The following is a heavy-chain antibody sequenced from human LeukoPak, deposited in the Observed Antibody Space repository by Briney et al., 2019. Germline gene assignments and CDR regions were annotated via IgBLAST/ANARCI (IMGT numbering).Heavy chain of an antibody. D-gene: IGHD6-13*01. Sequence: GGSLRLSCAASGFSFHTYDMNWVRQAPGKGLEWVASIRQDGSEKTYVDSVKGRFTISRDNTKNSLSLQVNSLRVEDTAVYYCARDGTAAGLYFDLWGQGTLVTVSS. CDR1: GFSFHTYD. V-gene: IGHV3-7*01. CDR2: IRQDGSEK. CDR3: ARDGTAAGLYFDL. J-gene: IGHJ4*01.